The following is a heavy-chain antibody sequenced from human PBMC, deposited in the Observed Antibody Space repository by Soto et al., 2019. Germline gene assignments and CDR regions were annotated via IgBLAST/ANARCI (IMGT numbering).Heavy chain of an antibody. D-gene: IGHD2-2*01. J-gene: IGHJ4*02. Sequence: ASVKVSCKASGYTFTSYYMDWVRQAPGQGLEWMGIINPSGGSTSYAQKFQGRVTMTRDTSTSTVYMELSSLRSKGTAVYYCARDLRCSSTSCYASDYWGQGTLVTVSS. CDR2: INPSGGST. CDR1: GYTFTSYY. CDR3: ARDLRCSSTSCYASDY. V-gene: IGHV1-46*01.